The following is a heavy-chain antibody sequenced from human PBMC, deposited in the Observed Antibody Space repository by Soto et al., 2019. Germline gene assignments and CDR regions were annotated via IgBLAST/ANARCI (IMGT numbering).Heavy chain of an antibody. CDR3: AREIVTARGNKYFVH. Sequence: SETLSLTCGVSGGTVASSHWWSWVRQSPGRGLEWIGNVYHTGDTNFNPSLQSRVTFSVDKSNNQFSLRLTSVTAADTTVYFFAREIVTARGNKYFVHWGPGTLVNVST. V-gene: IGHV4-4*02. CDR2: VYHTGDT. J-gene: IGHJ4*01. D-gene: IGHD2-21*02. CDR1: GGTVASSHW.